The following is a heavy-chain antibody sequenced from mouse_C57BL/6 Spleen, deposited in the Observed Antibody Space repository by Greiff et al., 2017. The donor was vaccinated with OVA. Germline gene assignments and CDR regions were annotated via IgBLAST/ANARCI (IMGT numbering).Heavy chain of an antibody. CDR3: ARRAY. Sequence: VKLQQPGAELVKPGASVKLSCKASGYTFTSYWMQWVKQRPGQGLEWIGEIDPSDSYTNYNQKFKGKATLTVDTSSSTAYMQLSSLTSEDSAVYYCARRAYWGQGTTLTVSS. J-gene: IGHJ2*01. CDR1: GYTFTSYW. V-gene: IGHV1-50*01. D-gene: IGHD3-3*01. CDR2: IDPSDSYT.